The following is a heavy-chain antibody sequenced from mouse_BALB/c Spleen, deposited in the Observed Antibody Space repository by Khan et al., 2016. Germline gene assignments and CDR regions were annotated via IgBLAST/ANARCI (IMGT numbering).Heavy chain of an antibody. V-gene: IGHV1-7*01. D-gene: IGHD1-1*01. J-gene: IGHJ2*01. CDR1: GYTFTSYW. Sequence: QIQLQQSGAELAKPGASVKMSCKASGYTFTSYWMHWVKRRPGQGLEWIGYINPSTGYTEYNQKFKDKATLTADKSSSTAYMQLSSLTSEDSAVYYCARYYGSSYFDYWGQGTTLTVSS. CDR3: ARYYGSSYFDY. CDR2: INPSTGYT.